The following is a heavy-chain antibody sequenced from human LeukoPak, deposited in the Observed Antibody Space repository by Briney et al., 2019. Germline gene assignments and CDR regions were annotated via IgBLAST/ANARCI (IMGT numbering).Heavy chain of an antibody. V-gene: IGHV3-66*01. CDR3: ARMSSVRGALEGY. CDR2: IYSGGAT. J-gene: IGHJ4*02. CDR1: GITVSTNY. Sequence: GGSLRLSCAASGITVSTNYMSWVRQAPGKGLEWVSIIYSGGATFYADSVKGRFTISRENSKNSLYLQMNSLRTEDTAVYYCARMSSVRGALEGYWGQGTLVTVSS. D-gene: IGHD3-10*01.